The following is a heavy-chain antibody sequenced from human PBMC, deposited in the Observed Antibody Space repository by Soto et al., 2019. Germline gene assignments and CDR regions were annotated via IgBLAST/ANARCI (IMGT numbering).Heavy chain of an antibody. Sequence: PSETLSLTCTVSGGTIGSWYRSWIRQPPGKGLEWIGYIYYSGSTNCNPSLKSRVTISVDTSKNQFSLKLSSVTAADTAVYYCARRYGSAIDYWGQGTLVTVSS. J-gene: IGHJ4*02. D-gene: IGHD1-26*01. CDR3: ARRYGSAIDY. CDR1: GGTIGSWY. CDR2: IYYSGST. V-gene: IGHV4-59*08.